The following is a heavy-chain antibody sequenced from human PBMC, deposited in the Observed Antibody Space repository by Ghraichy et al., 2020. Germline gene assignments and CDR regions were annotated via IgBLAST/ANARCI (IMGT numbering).Heavy chain of an antibody. CDR3: ATGLAFYYDSSGYYYFDY. Sequence: ASVKVSCKASGYTFTSYGISCVRQAPGQGLEWMGWISGYNGNTDYAQKFQGRVTMTTDTSTSTAYMELRSLRSDDTAVYYCATGLAFYYDSSGYYYFDYWGQGTLVTVSS. D-gene: IGHD3-22*01. CDR2: ISGYNGNT. CDR1: GYTFTSYG. V-gene: IGHV1-18*04. J-gene: IGHJ4*02.